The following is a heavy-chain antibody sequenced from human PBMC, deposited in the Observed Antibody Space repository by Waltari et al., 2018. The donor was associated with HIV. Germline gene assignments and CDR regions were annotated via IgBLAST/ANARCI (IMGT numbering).Heavy chain of an antibody. CDR1: GYTVTAYY. V-gene: IGHV1-2*06. CDR2: INLNSGDT. D-gene: IGHD3-22*01. J-gene: IGHJ4*02. CDR3: ARDSYYYDSSGFFPDF. Sequence: QVQLVQSGAEVKKPGASVKVSCKASGYTVTAYYMHLVRQAPGQGLEWMGRINLNSGDTNYGQKFQGRVTMTRDTSISTAYMELSRLRSDDTAVYYCARDSYYYDSSGFFPDFWGQGTLVTVSS.